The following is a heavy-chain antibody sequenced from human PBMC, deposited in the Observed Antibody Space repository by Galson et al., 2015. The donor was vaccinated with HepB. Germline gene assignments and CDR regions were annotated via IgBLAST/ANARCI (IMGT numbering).Heavy chain of an antibody. Sequence: SLRLSCAASGFTFRNYAMHWVRQAPGKGLEWVAVISLDGGIEVYPDSVRGRFTISRDNSKKTLFLQMNSLRAEDTAVYYCARDPVPSDPDYFDYWGQGILVTVSS. CDR2: ISLDGGIE. J-gene: IGHJ4*02. CDR1: GFTFRNYA. V-gene: IGHV3-30-3*01. D-gene: IGHD2-2*01. CDR3: ARDPVPSDPDYFDY.